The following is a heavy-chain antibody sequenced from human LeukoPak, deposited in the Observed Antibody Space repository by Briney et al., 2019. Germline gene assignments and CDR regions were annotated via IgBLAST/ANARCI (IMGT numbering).Heavy chain of an antibody. J-gene: IGHJ4*02. Sequence: ASVKVSCKASGYTFTGYYMHWVRQAPGQGLEWMGWINPNSGGTNYAQKFQGWVTMTRDTSISTAYVELSRLRSDDTAVYYCARGNPSALPGTHSGYSDYWGQGTLVTVSS. D-gene: IGHD3-22*01. CDR2: INPNSGGT. V-gene: IGHV1-2*04. CDR1: GYTFTGYY. CDR3: ARGNPSALPGTHSGYSDY.